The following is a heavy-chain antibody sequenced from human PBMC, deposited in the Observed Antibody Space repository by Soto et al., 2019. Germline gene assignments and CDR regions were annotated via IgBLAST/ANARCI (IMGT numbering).Heavy chain of an antibody. Sequence: EVHLVESGGGLVQPGGSLRISCAASGCTFSSYWMHWVRQGPGKGLVWVSRINSDGRTTSYADSVKGRFTISRDNAKNTLYLQMSSLRADDTAVYYCARADSSGYFYIKAFDIWGQGKMVTVSS. CDR1: GCTFSSYW. D-gene: IGHD3-22*01. J-gene: IGHJ3*02. CDR2: INSDGRTT. CDR3: ARADSSGYFYIKAFDI. V-gene: IGHV3-74*01.